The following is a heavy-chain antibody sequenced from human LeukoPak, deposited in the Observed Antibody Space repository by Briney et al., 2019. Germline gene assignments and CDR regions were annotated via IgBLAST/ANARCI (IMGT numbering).Heavy chain of an antibody. CDR3: AREDSSGYYAWFDP. V-gene: IGHV3-33*01. CDR2: IWYDGSNK. J-gene: IGHJ5*02. Sequence: HSGGSLRLSCAASGFTFSSYGMHWVRQAPGKGLEWVAVIWYDGSNKYYADSVKGRFTISRDNSKNTLYLQMNSLRAEDTAVYYCAREDSSGYYAWFDPLGPGNPGHRLL. CDR1: GFTFSSYG. D-gene: IGHD3-22*01.